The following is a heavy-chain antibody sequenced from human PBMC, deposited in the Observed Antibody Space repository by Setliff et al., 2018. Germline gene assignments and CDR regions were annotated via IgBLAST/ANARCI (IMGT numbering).Heavy chain of an antibody. D-gene: IGHD3-22*01. CDR1: GYTFTNYG. Sequence: ASVKVSCKASGYTFTNYGISWVRQAPGQGLEWMGWISAYNDNTNYAQKVQGRVTMTTDTSTSTAYMELRSLTSDDTAVYYCAGEGRRYYDSSGYYYDPYYYYYMDVWGKGTTVTVSS. CDR3: AGEGRRYYDSSGYYYDPYYYYYMDV. V-gene: IGHV1-18*01. CDR2: ISAYNDNT. J-gene: IGHJ6*03.